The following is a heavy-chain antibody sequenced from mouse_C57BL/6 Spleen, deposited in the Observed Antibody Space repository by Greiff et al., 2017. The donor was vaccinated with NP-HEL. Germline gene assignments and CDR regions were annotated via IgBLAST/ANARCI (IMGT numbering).Heavy chain of an antibody. CDR3: ARSPYGSSPYYAMDY. CDR1: GFNIKNTY. V-gene: IGHV14-3*01. CDR2: IDPANGNT. J-gene: IGHJ4*01. D-gene: IGHD1-1*01. Sequence: VQLKESVAELVRPGASVKLSCTASGFNIKNTYMHWVKQRPEQGLEWIGRIDPANGNTKYAPKFQGKATITADTSSNTAYLQLSSLTSEDTAIYYCARSPYGSSPYYAMDYWGQGTSVTVSS.